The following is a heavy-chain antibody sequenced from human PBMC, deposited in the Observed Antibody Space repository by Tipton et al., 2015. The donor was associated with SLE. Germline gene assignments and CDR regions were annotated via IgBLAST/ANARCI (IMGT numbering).Heavy chain of an antibody. CDR1: GDSISGHY. J-gene: IGHJ4*02. CDR2: IYDSGST. CDR3: ARHAGDYAYFDS. D-gene: IGHD4-17*01. V-gene: IGHV4-59*08. Sequence: TLSLTCTVSGDSISGHYRSWIRQPPGKGLEWIGYIYDSGSTSYNPPLKSRVTISEDTSKQQFSLKLSSLAAADTAVYYCARHAGDYAYFDSWGQGTLVTVSS.